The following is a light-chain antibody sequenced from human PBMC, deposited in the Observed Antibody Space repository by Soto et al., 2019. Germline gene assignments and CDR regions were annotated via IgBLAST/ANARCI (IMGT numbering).Light chain of an antibody. J-gene: IGKJ4*01. CDR2: EAS. CDR3: QQHARWPLT. CDR1: QSVGNN. V-gene: IGKV3-11*01. Sequence: EIVLTQSPATLSLSPGERATLSCRASQSVGNNLAWYQQKPGQAPGLLIYEASTRATGIPARFGGSGSGTDCTLTISLLEPEDVAVYCCQQHARWPLTFGGGTKVEIK.